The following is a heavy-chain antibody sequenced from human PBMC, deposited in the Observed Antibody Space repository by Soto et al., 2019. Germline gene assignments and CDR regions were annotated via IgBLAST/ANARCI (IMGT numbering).Heavy chain of an antibody. J-gene: IGHJ4*02. D-gene: IGHD5-12*01. Sequence: EVQLVESGGGLVQPGGSLRLSCAASGFTFSSYSMNWVRQAPGKGLEWVSYISSSSSTIYYADSVKGRFTISRDNAKNSVYLQMNSLRGEDTAVYYCARSYSGYDSSFDYWGQGTLVTVSS. V-gene: IGHV3-48*01. CDR1: GFTFSSYS. CDR3: ARSYSGYDSSFDY. CDR2: ISSSSSTI.